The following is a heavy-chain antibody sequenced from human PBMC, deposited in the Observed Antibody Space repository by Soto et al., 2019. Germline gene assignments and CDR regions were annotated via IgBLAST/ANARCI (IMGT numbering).Heavy chain of an antibody. D-gene: IGHD5-12*01. CDR3: ARGRWLQLIYFDY. Sequence: PSETLSLTCTVSGGSISSYYWSWIRQPPGKGLEWIGCIYYSGSTNYNPSLKSRVTISVDTSKNQFSLNLRSATAADTAVYYCARGRWLQLIYFDYWGQGTLVTVSS. CDR1: GGSISSYY. J-gene: IGHJ4*02. CDR2: IYYSGST. V-gene: IGHV4-59*01.